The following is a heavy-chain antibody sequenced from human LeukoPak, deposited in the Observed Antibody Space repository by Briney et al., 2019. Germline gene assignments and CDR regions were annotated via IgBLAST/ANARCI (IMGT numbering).Heavy chain of an antibody. V-gene: IGHV3-9*03. CDR2: ISWNSGSI. D-gene: IGHD6-19*01. CDR1: GFTFDDYG. CDR3: VKGYSSGWVSLFDY. Sequence: PGRSLRLSCAASGFTFDDYGMHWVRQAPGKGLEWVSGISWNSGSIGYADSVKGRFTISRDNAKNSLYLQMNSVRAEDMALYYCVKGYSSGWVSLFDYWGQGILVTVSS. J-gene: IGHJ4*02.